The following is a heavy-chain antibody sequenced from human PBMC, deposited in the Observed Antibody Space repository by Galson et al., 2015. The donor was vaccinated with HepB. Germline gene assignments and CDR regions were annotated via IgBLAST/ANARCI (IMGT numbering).Heavy chain of an antibody. V-gene: IGHV1-18*01. CDR2: ISAYNGNT. D-gene: IGHD2-8*02. J-gene: IGHJ6*03. Sequence: SVKVSCKASGGTFSSYAISWVRQAPGQGLEWMGWISAYNGNTNYAQKLQGRVTMTTDTSTSTAYMELRSLRSDDTAVYYCARLCSHTGGFSLYYYYMDVWGKGTTVTVSS. CDR3: ARLCSHTGGFSLYYYYMDV. CDR1: GGTFSSYA.